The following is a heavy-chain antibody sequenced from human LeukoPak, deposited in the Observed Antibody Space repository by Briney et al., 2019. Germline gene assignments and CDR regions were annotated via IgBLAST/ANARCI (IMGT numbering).Heavy chain of an antibody. V-gene: IGHV1-18*01. CDR2: ISAYNGNT. D-gene: IGHD6-13*01. CDR1: GYTFTSYG. J-gene: IGHJ3*02. CDR3: ARVPGYSSSWYSDDAFDI. Sequence: ASVKVSCKASGYTFTSYGISWVRQAPGQGLEWMGWISAYNGNTNYAQKLQGRVTMTTDTSTSTAYMELRSLRSDDTAVYYCARVPGYSSSWYSDDAFDIWGQGTMVTVSS.